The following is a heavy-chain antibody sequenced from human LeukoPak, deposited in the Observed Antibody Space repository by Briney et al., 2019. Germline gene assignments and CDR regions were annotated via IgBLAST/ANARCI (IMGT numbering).Heavy chain of an antibody. D-gene: IGHD6-19*01. CDR1: GGSISSYY. V-gene: IGHV4-59*08. CDR3: ARHTSRIAVAGFDY. J-gene: IGHJ4*02. CDR2: IYYSGST. Sequence: SETLSLTCTVSGGSISSYYWSWIRQPPGKGLEWIGYIYYSGSTNYNPSLKSRVTISVDTSKNQFSLKLSSVTAADTAVCYCARHTSRIAVAGFDYWGQGTLVTVSS.